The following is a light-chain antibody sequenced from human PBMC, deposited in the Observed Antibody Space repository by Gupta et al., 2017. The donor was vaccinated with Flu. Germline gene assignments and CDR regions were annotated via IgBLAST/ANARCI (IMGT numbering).Light chain of an antibody. CDR3: QQSYNTPLLT. V-gene: IGKV1-39*01. CDR2: AAS. Sequence: SSLSASVGDRVTITCRASQSISRYLNWYQHKPGKAPKLLIYAASSLQSGVPSWFSGSGSGTDFTLTISNLQPEDLATYYCQQSYNTPLLTFGPGTKVDI. CDR1: QSISRY. J-gene: IGKJ3*01.